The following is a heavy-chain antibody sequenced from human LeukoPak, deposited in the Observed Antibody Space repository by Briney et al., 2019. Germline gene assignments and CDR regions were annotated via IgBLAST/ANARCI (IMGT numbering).Heavy chain of an antibody. Sequence: GGSLRLSCAASGFTFSSYAMSWVRQAPGKGLEWVSAISGSGGSTYYADSVKGRFTISRDNAKNSLYLQMNSLRAEDTALYYCAKDIGQGIAVAGADYWGQGTLVTVSS. CDR2: ISGSGGST. D-gene: IGHD6-19*01. V-gene: IGHV3-23*01. CDR1: GFTFSSYA. J-gene: IGHJ4*02. CDR3: AKDIGQGIAVAGADY.